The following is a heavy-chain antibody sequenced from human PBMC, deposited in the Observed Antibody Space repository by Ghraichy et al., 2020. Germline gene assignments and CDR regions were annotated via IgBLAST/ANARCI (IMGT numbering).Heavy chain of an antibody. J-gene: IGHJ4*02. CDR2: IYYSGST. D-gene: IGHD1-26*01. CDR3: ARQPYSGSYPYYFDY. V-gene: IGHV4-59*08. CDR1: GGSISTYH. Sequence: SETLSLTCTVSGGSISTYHWSWIRQPPGKGLEWIGYIYYSGSTNYNPSLKSRVTISVDTSKNQFSLRLSSVTAADTAVYYCARQPYSGSYPYYFDYWGQGTLVTVSS.